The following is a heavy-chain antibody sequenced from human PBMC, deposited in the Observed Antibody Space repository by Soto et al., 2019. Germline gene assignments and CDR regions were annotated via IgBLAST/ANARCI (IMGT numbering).Heavy chain of an antibody. J-gene: IGHJ5*02. CDR1: GYSFTNYW. Sequence: PGESLKISCQGSGYSFTNYWVGWVRQIPGRSLEWMEIIHPGDSDTRYSPFSQGQVTISADKSISTAYLQWSSLKASDTSMYYCARHNRYSSTWFEGWFDPWGQGTLVTVSS. D-gene: IGHD6-13*01. V-gene: IGHV5-51*01. CDR2: IHPGDSDT. CDR3: ARHNRYSSTWFEGWFDP.